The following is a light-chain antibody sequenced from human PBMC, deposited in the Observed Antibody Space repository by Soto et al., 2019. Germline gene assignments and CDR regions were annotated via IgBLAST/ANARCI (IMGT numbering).Light chain of an antibody. Sequence: IVMTQSPATLSVSPGERASLSCRASQSVSSDLAWYQQKPGQAPRLLINGASSRATGIPDRFSGSGSGTDFTLTISRLEPEDFAVYYCQQYGSSSWPFGQGTKVAI. J-gene: IGKJ1*01. CDR2: GAS. CDR3: QQYGSSSWP. CDR1: QSVSSD. V-gene: IGKV3-20*01.